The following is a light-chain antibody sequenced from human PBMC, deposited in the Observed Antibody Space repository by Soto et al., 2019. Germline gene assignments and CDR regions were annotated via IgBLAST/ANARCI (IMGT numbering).Light chain of an antibody. CDR1: QDISTY. CDR2: TAS. Sequence: DIPLTQSPSFLSASVGDRLTITCRASQDISTYLTWYQQNPGKAPKLLIYTASTLQSGVPSRFSGSGSGTEFTLTISSLQPEDFATYYCQQLHSCPPTFGQGTKVEIK. CDR3: QQLHSCPPT. J-gene: IGKJ1*01. V-gene: IGKV1-9*01.